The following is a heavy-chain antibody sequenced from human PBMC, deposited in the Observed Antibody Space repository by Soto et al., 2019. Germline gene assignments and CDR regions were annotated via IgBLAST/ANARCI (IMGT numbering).Heavy chain of an antibody. J-gene: IGHJ4*02. CDR3: AKDRNSFYDSSGYIPFDY. Sequence: PGGSLRLSCAASGFTFSSYGMHWVRQAPGKGLEWVAVISYDGSNKYYADSVKGRFTISRDNSKNTLYLQMNRLRAEDTAVYYCAKDRNSFYDSSGYIPFDYWGQGTLVTVSS. V-gene: IGHV3-30*18. CDR1: GFTFSSYG. D-gene: IGHD3-22*01. CDR2: ISYDGSNK.